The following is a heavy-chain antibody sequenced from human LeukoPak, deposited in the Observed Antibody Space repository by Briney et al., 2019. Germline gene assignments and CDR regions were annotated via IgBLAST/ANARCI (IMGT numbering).Heavy chain of an antibody. V-gene: IGHV4-4*07. CDR1: GGSMGGYS. J-gene: IGHJ4*02. CDR3: ARDSVEGY. CDR2: IYTSGST. Sequence: SETLSLXCTVSGGSMGGYSWSWLRQPAGKGLEWIGRIYTSGSTNYNPSLKSRVTMSVDTSKNQFSLKLSSVTAADTGVYYCARDSVEGYWGQGTLVTVSS. D-gene: IGHD1-1*01.